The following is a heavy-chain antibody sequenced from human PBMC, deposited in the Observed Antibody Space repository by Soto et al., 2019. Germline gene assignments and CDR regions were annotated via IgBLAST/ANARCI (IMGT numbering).Heavy chain of an antibody. J-gene: IGHJ3*01. V-gene: IGHV3-23*01. D-gene: IGHD3-3*01. Sequence: GSLRLSCAASGFTFSSYAMSWVRQAPGKGLEWVSAISGSGGSTYYADSVKGRFTISRDNSKNTLYLQMNSLRAEDTAVYYCAKDSQYDFWSGYYLSWGQGTMVTVSS. CDR2: ISGSGGST. CDR1: GFTFSSYA. CDR3: AKDSQYDFWSGYYLS.